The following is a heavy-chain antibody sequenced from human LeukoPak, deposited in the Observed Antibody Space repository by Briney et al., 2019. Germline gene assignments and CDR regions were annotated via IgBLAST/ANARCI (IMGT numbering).Heavy chain of an antibody. D-gene: IGHD3-3*01. CDR2: ISGSGGST. V-gene: IGHV3-23*01. J-gene: IGHJ4*02. Sequence: PGGSLRLSCAASGFTFSSYAMSWVRQAPGKGLEWVSAISGSGGSTYYADSVKGRFTISRDNSKNTLYLQMNSLRAEDTAVYYCAKDLRYYDFWGGYDYWGQGTLVTVSS. CDR3: AKDLRYYDFWGGYDY. CDR1: GFTFSSYA.